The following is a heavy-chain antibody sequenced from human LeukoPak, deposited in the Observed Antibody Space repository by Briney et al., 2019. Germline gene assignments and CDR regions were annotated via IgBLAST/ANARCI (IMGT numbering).Heavy chain of an antibody. Sequence: ASVKVSCKASGYTFTGYYMHWVRQAPGQGLEWMGRINPNSGGTNYAQKFQGRVTMTRDTSISTAYMELSRLRSDDTAVYYCARSGQFLEWLFADFDYWDQGTLVTVSS. J-gene: IGHJ4*02. CDR3: ARSGQFLEWLFADFDY. V-gene: IGHV1-2*06. CDR2: INPNSGGT. CDR1: GYTFTGYY. D-gene: IGHD3-3*01.